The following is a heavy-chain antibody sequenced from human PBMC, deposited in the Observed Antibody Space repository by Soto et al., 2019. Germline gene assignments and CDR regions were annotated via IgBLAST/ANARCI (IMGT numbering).Heavy chain of an antibody. D-gene: IGHD6-19*01. CDR1: GGSISSYY. Sequence: SETLSLTCTVSGGSISSYYWSWIRQPPGKGLEWIGYIYYSGLTNYNPSLKSRVSISVDTSKNQFSLKLSSVTAADTAVYYCASGARQGYASGWSDYWGQGTLVTVSS. CDR3: ASGARQGYASGWSDY. V-gene: IGHV4-59*08. J-gene: IGHJ4*02. CDR2: IYYSGLT.